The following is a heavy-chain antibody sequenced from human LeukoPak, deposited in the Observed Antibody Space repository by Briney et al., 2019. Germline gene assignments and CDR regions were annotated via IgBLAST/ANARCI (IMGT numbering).Heavy chain of an antibody. D-gene: IGHD3-3*01. CDR1: GFTVSSNY. V-gene: IGHV3-23*01. Sequence: GGSLRLSCAASGFTVSSNYMSWVRQAPGKGLEWVSAISGSGGSTYYADSVKGRFTISRDNSKNTLYLQMNSLRAEDTAVYYCAKSPIGSGSPDWGQGTLVTVSS. CDR2: ISGSGGST. CDR3: AKSPIGSGSPD. J-gene: IGHJ4*02.